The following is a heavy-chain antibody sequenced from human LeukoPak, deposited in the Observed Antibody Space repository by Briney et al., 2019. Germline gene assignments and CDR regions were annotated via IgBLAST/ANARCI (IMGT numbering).Heavy chain of an antibody. CDR3: AGNGDY. Sequence: SETLSLTCTVSGGSVSSGNYYWSWIWQPPGKGLEWIGYIHYSGSTNYNPSLKSRVTISVDTSKNQFSLNLSSVTAADTAVYYCAGNGDYWGQGTLVTVSS. D-gene: IGHD2-8*01. J-gene: IGHJ4*02. CDR1: GGSVSSGNYY. V-gene: IGHV4-61*01. CDR2: IHYSGST.